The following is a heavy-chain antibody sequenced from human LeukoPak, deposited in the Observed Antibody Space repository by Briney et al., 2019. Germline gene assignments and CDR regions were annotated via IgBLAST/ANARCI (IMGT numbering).Heavy chain of an antibody. D-gene: IGHD2-2*01. Sequence: SETLSLTCTVSGYSISSGYYWGWIRQPPGKGLEWIGSIYHGGGIYYNPSLKSRVTISLDTSKNQFSLKLSSVTAADTAAYYCARGGLGYCSSTSCAFDYWGQGTLVTVSS. J-gene: IGHJ4*02. CDR2: IYHGGGI. CDR1: GYSISSGYY. CDR3: ARGGLGYCSSTSCAFDY. V-gene: IGHV4-38-2*02.